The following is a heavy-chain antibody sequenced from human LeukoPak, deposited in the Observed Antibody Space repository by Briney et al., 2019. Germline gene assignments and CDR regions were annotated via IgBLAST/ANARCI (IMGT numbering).Heavy chain of an antibody. D-gene: IGHD5-24*01. CDR1: GGSISSYY. Sequence: SETLSLTCTVSGGSISSYYWSWIRQPPGKGLEWIGYIYYSGSTNYNPSLKSRVTISVDTSKNQFSLKLSSVTAADTAVYYCARGPGRDGYKLGSYWGQGTLVTVSS. J-gene: IGHJ4*02. V-gene: IGHV4-59*08. CDR2: IYYSGST. CDR3: ARGPGRDGYKLGSY.